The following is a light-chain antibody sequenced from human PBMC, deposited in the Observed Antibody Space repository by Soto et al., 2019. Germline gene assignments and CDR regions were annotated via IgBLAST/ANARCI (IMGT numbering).Light chain of an antibody. CDR3: HQYNNWPRT. CDR1: QSVGPN. CDR2: GVS. Sequence: EIVLTQSPATLSVSPGERATLSCRASQSVGPNLVWYQQKFGQAPRLLIYGVSTRATGVPARFSGSGSGTEFTLTISSLQSEDFGVYYCHQYNNWPRTFGQGTKVDI. V-gene: IGKV3-15*01. J-gene: IGKJ1*01.